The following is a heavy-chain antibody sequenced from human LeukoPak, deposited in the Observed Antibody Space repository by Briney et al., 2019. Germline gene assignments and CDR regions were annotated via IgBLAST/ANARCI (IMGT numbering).Heavy chain of an antibody. CDR1: GFAFHNYA. D-gene: IGHD4-23*01. CDR2: INWNSDIK. J-gene: IGHJ6*02. Sequence: GGSLRLSCVGSGFAFHNYAMHWVRRPSGKGLEWVSAINWNSDIKAYADSVKGRFTISRDRARNSLYLQMDSLRPEDTALYYCAKDTGGNGACFYAMDVWGQGTSVTVSS. CDR3: AKDTGGNGACFYAMDV. V-gene: IGHV3-9*01.